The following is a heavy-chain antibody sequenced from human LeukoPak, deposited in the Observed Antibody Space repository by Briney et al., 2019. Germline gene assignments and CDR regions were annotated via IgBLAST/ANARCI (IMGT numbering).Heavy chain of an antibody. D-gene: IGHD3-22*01. V-gene: IGHV3-53*05. Sequence: GGSLRLSCAAYGFTVSSNYMSWVRQAPGKGLEWVSVIYSGGSTYYADSVKGRFTISRDNSKNTLYLEMNSVRAEDTAVYYCARKGNYYDSSGLDYWGQGTLVTVSS. CDR2: IYSGGST. CDR3: ARKGNYYDSSGLDY. CDR1: GFTVSSNY. J-gene: IGHJ4*02.